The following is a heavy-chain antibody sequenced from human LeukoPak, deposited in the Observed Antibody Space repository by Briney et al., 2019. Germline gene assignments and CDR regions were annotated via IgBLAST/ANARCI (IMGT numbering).Heavy chain of an antibody. D-gene: IGHD2-15*01. CDR3: ARAISGGSPITASDY. CDR1: GYTFTGYY. CDR2: INPNSDFT. Sequence: ASVKFSCKASGYTFTGYYMHWVRQAPGQGLEWMGWINPNSDFTNFALNFQGRVTMTSDTSISTAYMELSRLRSDDMAVYYCARAISGGSPITASDYWGQGTLVTVSS. V-gene: IGHV1-2*02. J-gene: IGHJ4*02.